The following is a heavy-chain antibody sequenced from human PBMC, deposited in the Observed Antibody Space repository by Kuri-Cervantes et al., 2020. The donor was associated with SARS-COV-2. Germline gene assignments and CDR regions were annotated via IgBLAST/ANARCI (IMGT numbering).Heavy chain of an antibody. J-gene: IGHJ6*03. CDR1: GGNFSNYA. CDR3: SSGYYTGNYYYYYMDA. Sequence: SVKVSCKASGGNFSNYAITWVRQAPGQGLEWMGGIIPIFGTANYAQKFQGRVTITADESTSTAYMELSSLRSEDTAVYYCSSGYYTGNYYYYYMDAWGKGTTVTVSS. V-gene: IGHV1-69*13. D-gene: IGHD3-3*01. CDR2: IIPIFGTA.